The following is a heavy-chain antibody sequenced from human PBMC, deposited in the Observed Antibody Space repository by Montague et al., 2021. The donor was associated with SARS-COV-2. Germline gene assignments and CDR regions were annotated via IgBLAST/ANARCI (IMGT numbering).Heavy chain of an antibody. CDR1: GDSINSSC. J-gene: IGHJ5*02. D-gene: IGHD5-24*01. V-gene: IGHV4-59*01. CDR3: AREDGWNWFDP. Sequence: SETLSLTCTVSGDSINSSCWSWIRQPPGKGLEWIGYIYYRGSTNYNPSLETRVTISVDPSKNQFSLKLSSVTAADTAVYYCAREDGWNWFDPWGQGTLVIVSS. CDR2: IYYRGST.